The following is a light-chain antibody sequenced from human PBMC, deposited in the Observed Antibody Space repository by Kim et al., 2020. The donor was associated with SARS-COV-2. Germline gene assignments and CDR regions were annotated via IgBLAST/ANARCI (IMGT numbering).Light chain of an antibody. V-gene: IGKV1-5*01. J-gene: IGKJ1*01. CDR3: KQYNSYWT. CDR1: ETISSW. Sequence: GTIPCRARETISSWLAWSQQKPGKAPKPRIDAATSLQSAFPSRLGGLRSGTKFTLTISILQPVDSATYPCKQYNSYWTFGQGTKVDIK. CDR2: AAT.